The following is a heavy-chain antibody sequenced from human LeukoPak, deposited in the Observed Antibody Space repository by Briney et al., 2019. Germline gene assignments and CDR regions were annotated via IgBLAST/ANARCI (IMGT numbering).Heavy chain of an antibody. J-gene: IGHJ2*01. V-gene: IGHV4-39*01. CDR2: IYYSGST. CDR3: ARYESSAYGIDV. CDR1: GGSISSSSSY. D-gene: IGHD3-22*01. Sequence: RASETLSLTCTVSGGSISSSSSYWVWIRQPPGMGLEWIGSIYYSGSTYSNPSLKSRVTISVDTSKNQFSLNVSSVAAADTAVYYCARYESSAYGIDVWGRGTLVTVSS.